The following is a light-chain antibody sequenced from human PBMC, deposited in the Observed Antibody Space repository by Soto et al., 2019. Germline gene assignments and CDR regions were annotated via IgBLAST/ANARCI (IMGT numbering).Light chain of an antibody. V-gene: IGKV1-39*01. CDR1: QRIDNY. CDR3: QQTYDTPTT. J-gene: IGKJ2*01. CDR2: AVT. Sequence: DIQMTQSPSTLSASVGDRVTITCRGSQRIDNYLNWYQQKPGKAPNLVIYAVTTLQGGVPSRFSGSASGTDFTLTISSLQPEDFATYYCQQTYDTPTTFGQGTKLEI.